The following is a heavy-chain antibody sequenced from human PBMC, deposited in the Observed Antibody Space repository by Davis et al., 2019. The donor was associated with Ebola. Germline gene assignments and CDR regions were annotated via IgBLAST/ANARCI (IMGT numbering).Heavy chain of an antibody. CDR3: AKGGSGWPSDYSYGMGV. J-gene: IGHJ6*04. V-gene: IGHV3-48*02. Sequence: GGSLRLSCAASGFSFSNYAMNWVRQAPGKGLEWISYISGDRTTIEYADSVMGRFTISRDNAQNSLYLQLHSLRDEDTAVYYCAKGGSGWPSDYSYGMGVWGKGTTVTVSS. CDR1: GFSFSNYA. D-gene: IGHD6-19*01. CDR2: ISGDRTTI.